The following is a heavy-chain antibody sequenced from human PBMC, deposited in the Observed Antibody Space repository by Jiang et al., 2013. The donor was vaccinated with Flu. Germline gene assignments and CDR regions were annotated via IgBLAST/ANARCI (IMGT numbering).Heavy chain of an antibody. D-gene: IGHD6-13*01. CDR2: INPSNGGT. CDR3: ARDTSAADTFWWFDP. J-gene: IGHJ5*02. Sequence: GAEVKKPGASLTVSCKTSGYIFTSHYMHWVRQAPGQGLEWMAIINPSNGGTNYAQKFQGRVTLTRDTSTSTVYMELSSLRSEDTAVYYCARDTSAADTFWWFDPWGQGTLVTVSS. CDR1: GYIFTSHY. V-gene: IGHV1-46*01.